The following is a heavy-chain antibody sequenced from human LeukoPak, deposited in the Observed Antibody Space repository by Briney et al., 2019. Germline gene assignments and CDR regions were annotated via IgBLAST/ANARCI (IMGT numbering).Heavy chain of an antibody. CDR2: INDNGGST. Sequence: GGSLRLSCVASGFTFRSYAMSWVRQAPGKGLEWVSVINDNGGSTYFEDSVKGRFTISRDNSKNTLYLQMNSLRAEDTAVYYCAKANSGGWFPCDYWGQGTLVTVSS. CDR3: AKANSGGWFPCDY. CDR1: GFTFRSYA. V-gene: IGHV3-23*01. D-gene: IGHD6-19*01. J-gene: IGHJ4*02.